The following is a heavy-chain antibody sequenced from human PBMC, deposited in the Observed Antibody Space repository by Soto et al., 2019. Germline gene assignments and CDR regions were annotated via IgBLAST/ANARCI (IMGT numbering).Heavy chain of an antibody. Sequence: QVQLVQSGAEVTKPGASVKLSCKASGYTFTSYYIHWVRQAPGQGLEWVAMINPGGGRTKNAQMFQGRVTLTRDTSTGTVDMELSSLTSADTAVYYCARGPSCGGDCYLFDYWGQGSLVTASS. J-gene: IGHJ4*02. V-gene: IGHV1-46*01. CDR2: INPGGGRT. CDR1: GYTFTSYY. D-gene: IGHD2-21*02. CDR3: ARGPSCGGDCYLFDY.